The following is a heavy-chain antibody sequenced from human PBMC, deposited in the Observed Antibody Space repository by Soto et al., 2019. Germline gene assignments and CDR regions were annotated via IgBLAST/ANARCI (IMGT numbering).Heavy chain of an antibody. V-gene: IGHV1-3*01. Sequence: ASVKVSCKASGYTFNIYDITWVRQAPGQGLEWMGWINAGNGNTKYSQKFQGRVTITRDTSASTAYMELSSLRSEDTAVYYCARGLNGYLLYFDYWGQGTVVTVSS. CDR2: INAGNGNT. J-gene: IGHJ4*02. CDR1: GYTFNIYD. D-gene: IGHD3-22*01. CDR3: ARGLNGYLLYFDY.